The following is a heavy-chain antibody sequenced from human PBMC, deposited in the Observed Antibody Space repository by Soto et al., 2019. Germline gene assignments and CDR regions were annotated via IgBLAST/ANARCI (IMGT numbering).Heavy chain of an antibody. CDR1: GFSFSSYA. D-gene: IGHD5-12*01. CDR3: ARGXDIVATDSGEFFYYGMDV. Sequence: ASVKVSCAGSGFSFSSYAMNWVRQAPGKGLEWVSSISSSSTHIYFADSLKGRFTISRDNAKNLLYLQMHSLRAEDTAVYYCARGXDIVATDSGEFFYYGMDVWGQGTTVTAP. V-gene: IGHV3-21*01. CDR2: ISSSSTHI. J-gene: IGHJ6*02.